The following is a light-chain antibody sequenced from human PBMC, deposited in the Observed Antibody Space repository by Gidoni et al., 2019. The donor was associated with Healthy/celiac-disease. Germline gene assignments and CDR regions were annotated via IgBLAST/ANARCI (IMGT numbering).Light chain of an antibody. V-gene: IGLV1-40*01. CDR1: SSNIGSGYD. CDR2: GNS. CDR3: QSYDSSLSGHYV. Sequence: QSVPTQPPSVSGAPGQRVTISCTGRSSNIGSGYDLHWYQQLPGPAPKLPIYGNSNLPSGVPDRFSGSKSGTSASLAITGLQAEDEADYCCQSYDSSLSGHYVFGTGTKVTVL. J-gene: IGLJ1*01.